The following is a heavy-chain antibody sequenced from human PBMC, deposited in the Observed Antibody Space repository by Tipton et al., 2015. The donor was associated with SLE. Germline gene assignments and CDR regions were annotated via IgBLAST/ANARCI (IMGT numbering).Heavy chain of an antibody. CDR2: VFYSGST. J-gene: IGHJ1*01. CDR1: GDSISSYSHY. CDR3: AKVINDWNYE. V-gene: IGHV4-39*07. D-gene: IGHD1-7*01. Sequence: GLVKPSETLSLTCIVSGDSISSYSHYWGWIRQPPGKTLEWIGSVFYSGSTYYNPSLESRVTISTDTSKNQFSLKLTSVTAADTAVYYCAKVINDWNYEWGPGTLVTVSS.